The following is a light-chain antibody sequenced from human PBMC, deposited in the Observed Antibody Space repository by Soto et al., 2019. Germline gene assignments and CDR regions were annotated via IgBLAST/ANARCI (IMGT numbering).Light chain of an antibody. V-gene: IGKV1-5*01. CDR3: QQYNSYPWT. CDR1: QSISSW. CDR2: DAS. Sequence: DIQMTQSPSTLSASVGDRVTITCRASQSISSWLAWYQQKPGKAPKLLIYDASSLESGVPSRFSGSGSGPEFTLTIRTLQPADFAPSSCQQYNSYPWTVRQGTKVDIK. J-gene: IGKJ1*01.